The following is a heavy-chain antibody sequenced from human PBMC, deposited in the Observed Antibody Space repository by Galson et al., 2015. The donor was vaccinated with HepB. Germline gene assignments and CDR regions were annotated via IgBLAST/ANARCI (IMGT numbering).Heavy chain of an antibody. V-gene: IGHV1-69*06. Sequence: SVKVSCKASGGTFSSYAISWVRQAPGQGLEWMGGIIPIFGTANYAQKFQGRVTITADKSTSTAYMELSSLRSEDTAVYYCARESTVTTPGAFDIWGQGTMVTVSS. J-gene: IGHJ3*02. D-gene: IGHD4-17*01. CDR3: ARESTVTTPGAFDI. CDR1: GGTFSSYA. CDR2: IIPIFGTA.